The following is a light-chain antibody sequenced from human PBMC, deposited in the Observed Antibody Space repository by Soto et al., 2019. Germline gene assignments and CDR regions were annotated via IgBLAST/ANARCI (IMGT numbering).Light chain of an antibody. CDR3: MQGTHWPPT. CDR1: QSLVYSDGNAY. J-gene: IGKJ1*01. CDR2: KAS. V-gene: IGKV2-30*01. Sequence: VVMTQSPLSLPVTLGQPASISCRSSQSLVYSDGNAYLNWFHQRPGQSPRRLIYKASNRDSGVPDRFSGSGSGTDFTLQINRVEAEDVGIYYCMQGTHWPPTFGRGTRVEIK.